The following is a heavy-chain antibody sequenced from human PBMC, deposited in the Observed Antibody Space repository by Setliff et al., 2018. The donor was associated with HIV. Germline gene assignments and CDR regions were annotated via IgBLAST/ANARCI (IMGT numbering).Heavy chain of an antibody. J-gene: IGHJ3*02. CDR2: VYYTGKN. CDR3: ARDRHANYHVVEI. V-gene: IGHV4-31*03. Sequence: PSETLSLTCIVSGVSIVSVGFYYSWIRQHPVKGLEWLRTVYYTGKNYYTPSLQSRMTMSADTSKNQLYLKMNSVTVADTAVYFCARDRHANYHVVEIWGPGTMVTVSS. D-gene: IGHD2-15*01. CDR1: GVSIVSVGFY.